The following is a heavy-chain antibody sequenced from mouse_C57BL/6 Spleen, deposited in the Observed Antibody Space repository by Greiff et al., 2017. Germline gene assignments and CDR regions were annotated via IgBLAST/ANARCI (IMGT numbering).Heavy chain of an antibody. CDR2: IEPSDSYT. CDR1: GYTFTSYW. J-gene: IGHJ1*03. V-gene: IGHV1-69*01. Sequence: QVQLQQPGAELVMPGASVKLSCKASGYTFTSYWMHWVKQRPGQGLEWIGEIEPSDSYTNYNQKFKGKSTLTVDKSSSTAYMQLSSLTSEDSAVYYCARYCYGSSHWYFDVWGTGTTVTVSS. CDR3: ARYCYGSSHWYFDV. D-gene: IGHD1-1*01.